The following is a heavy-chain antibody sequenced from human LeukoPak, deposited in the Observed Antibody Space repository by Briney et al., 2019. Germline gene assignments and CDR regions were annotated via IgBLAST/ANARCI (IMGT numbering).Heavy chain of an antibody. CDR3: ARGAGYSPLDY. V-gene: IGHV4-59*01. J-gene: IGHJ4*02. CDR1: GGSISTYY. CDR2: IYYSGST. Sequence: PSETLSLTCTVSGGSISTYYWSWIRQTPGKGLEWIGYIYYSGSTNYNPSLKSRVTISLDTSKNQFSLKLSSVTAADTAVYYCARGAGYSPLDYWGQGTLVTVSS. D-gene: IGHD6-13*01.